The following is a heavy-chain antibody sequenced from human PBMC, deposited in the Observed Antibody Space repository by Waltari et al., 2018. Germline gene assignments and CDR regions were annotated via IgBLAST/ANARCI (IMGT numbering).Heavy chain of an antibody. V-gene: IGHV1-69*01. CDR2: FIPIFGTA. CDR3: ARDYGDYVRYYYGMDV. J-gene: IGHJ6*02. CDR1: GGTFSSYA. Sequence: QVQLVQSGAEVKKPGSSVKVSCKASGGTFSSYAISWVRQAPGQGLEWMGEFIPIFGTANYAQKFQGRVTITADESTSTAYMELSSLGSEDTAVYYCARDYGDYVRYYYGMDVWGQGTTVTVSS. D-gene: IGHD4-17*01.